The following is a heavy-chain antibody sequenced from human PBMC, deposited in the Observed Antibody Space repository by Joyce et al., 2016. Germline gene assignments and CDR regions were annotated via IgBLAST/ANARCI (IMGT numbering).Heavy chain of an antibody. D-gene: IGHD3-3*02. J-gene: IGHJ4*02. CDR1: GFTFSSYS. CDR2: ISSSSSTI. CDR3: AGAIRGKGYYFDY. Sequence: GFTFSSYSMNWVRQAPGKGLEWVSDISSSSSTIYYADSVKGRFTISRDNAKNSLYLQMNSLRDEDTAVYYCAGAIRGKGYYFDYWGQGTLVTVSS. V-gene: IGHV3-48*02.